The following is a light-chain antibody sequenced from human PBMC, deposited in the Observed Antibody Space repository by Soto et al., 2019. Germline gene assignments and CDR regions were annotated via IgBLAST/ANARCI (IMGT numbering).Light chain of an antibody. V-gene: IGKV1-5*03. CDR1: QTINRW. CDR2: KAS. CDR3: QHWS. Sequence: DIQMTQSPSTLSASVGDRVTITCRASQTINRWLAWYQQKPGEVPKPLIYKASVLESGVPSRFSGSGSGTEFTLTISRLQPEDVATYYCQHWSFGQGTKVDIK. J-gene: IGKJ1*01.